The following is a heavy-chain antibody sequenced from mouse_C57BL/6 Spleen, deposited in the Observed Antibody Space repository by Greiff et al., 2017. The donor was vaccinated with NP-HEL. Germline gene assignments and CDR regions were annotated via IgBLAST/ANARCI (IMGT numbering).Heavy chain of an antibody. CDR2: IDPSDSET. Sequence: QVQLQQPGAELVRPGSSVKLSCKASGYTFTSYWMHWVKQRPIQGLEWIGNIDPSDSETHYNQKFKDKATLTVDKSSSTSYMQLSSLTSEDSAVYYCARAREGVDYWGQGTTLTVSS. V-gene: IGHV1-52*01. J-gene: IGHJ2*01. CDR1: GYTFTSYW. CDR3: ARAREGVDY.